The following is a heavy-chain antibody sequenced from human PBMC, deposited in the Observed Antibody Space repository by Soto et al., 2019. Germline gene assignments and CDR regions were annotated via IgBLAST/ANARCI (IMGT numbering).Heavy chain of an antibody. CDR3: ARTPSQWETTLDY. D-gene: IGHD1-26*01. Sequence: ASVKVSCKASGYTFTVYYMHWVRQAPGQGLEWMGWINPNSGGTNYAQKFQGRVTMTRDTSISTAYRELSRLRSDNTAVYYCARTPSQWETTLDYWGQGTLVTVSS. J-gene: IGHJ4*02. CDR1: GYTFTVYY. CDR2: INPNSGGT. V-gene: IGHV1-2*02.